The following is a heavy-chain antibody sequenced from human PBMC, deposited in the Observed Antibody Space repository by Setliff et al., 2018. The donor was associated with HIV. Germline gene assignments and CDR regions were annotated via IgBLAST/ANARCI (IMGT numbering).Heavy chain of an antibody. CDR2: IYYTGST. CDR1: GGSINSTSYY. V-gene: IGHV4-39*01. D-gene: IGHD3-3*01. Sequence: SETLSLTCTVSGGSINSTSYYWGWIRQPPGNGLEWIGSIYYTGSTYYKPSLKSRVTISVDTSKNQFSLRLSSVAAGDTAVYYCARSMVRVASGYYYFEYWGQGTLVTVSS. J-gene: IGHJ4*02. CDR3: ARSMVRVASGYYYFEY.